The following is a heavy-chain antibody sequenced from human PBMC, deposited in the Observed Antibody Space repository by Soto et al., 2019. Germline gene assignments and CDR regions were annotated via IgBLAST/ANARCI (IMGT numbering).Heavy chain of an antibody. Sequence: SLSLTCTVSGGSSSSGGYYWSWILQHPGKGLEWIGYIYYSGSTYYNPSLKSRVTISVDTSKNQFSLKLSSVTAADTAVYYCARDRDTTGGWFDPWGQGTLVTVSS. CDR2: IYYSGST. CDR3: ARDRDTTGGWFDP. V-gene: IGHV4-31*03. J-gene: IGHJ5*02. CDR1: GGSSSSGGYY. D-gene: IGHD4-17*01.